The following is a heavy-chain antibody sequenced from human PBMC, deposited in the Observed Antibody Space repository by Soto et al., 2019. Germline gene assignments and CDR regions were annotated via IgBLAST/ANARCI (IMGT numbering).Heavy chain of an antibody. CDR3: ARALAAYATMVRGVNRPFDY. CDR2: IIPIFGTA. CDR1: GGTFSSYA. V-gene: IGHV1-69*13. Sequence: ASVKVSCKASGGTFSSYAISWVRQAPGQGLEWMGGIIPIFGTANYAQKFQGRVTITADESTSTAYMELSSLRSEDTAVYYCARALAAYATMVRGVNRPFDYWGQGTLVTVSS. J-gene: IGHJ4*02. D-gene: IGHD3-10*01.